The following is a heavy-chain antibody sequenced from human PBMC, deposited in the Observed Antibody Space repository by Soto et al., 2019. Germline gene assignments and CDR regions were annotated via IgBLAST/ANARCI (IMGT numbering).Heavy chain of an antibody. D-gene: IGHD2-2*01. J-gene: IGHJ6*01. Sequence: QVQLVESGGGVVQPGRSLRLSCAASGFTFSSYGMHWVRQAPGKGLEWVAVISYDGSNKYYADSVKGRFTISRDNSKNTLYLQMNSLRAEDTAVYYCAKDLHCSSTSCYLGYYYYGMDVW. CDR3: AKDLHCSSTSCYLGYYYYGMDV. CDR2: ISYDGSNK. CDR1: GFTFSSYG. V-gene: IGHV3-30*18.